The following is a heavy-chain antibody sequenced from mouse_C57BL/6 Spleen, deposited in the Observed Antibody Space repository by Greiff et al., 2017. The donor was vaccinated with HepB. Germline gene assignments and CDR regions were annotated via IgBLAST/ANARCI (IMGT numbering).Heavy chain of an antibody. CDR2: IHPNSGST. CDR1: GYTFTSYW. D-gene: IGHD4-1*01. V-gene: IGHV1-64*01. CDR3: ARSLGPPYFDY. J-gene: IGHJ2*01. Sequence: QVQLQQPGAELVKPGASVKLSCKASGYTFTSYWMHWVKQRPGQGLEWIGMIHPNSGSTNYNEKFKSKATLTVDKSSITAYMQLSSLTSEDSAVYYCARSLGPPYFDYWGQGTTLTVSS.